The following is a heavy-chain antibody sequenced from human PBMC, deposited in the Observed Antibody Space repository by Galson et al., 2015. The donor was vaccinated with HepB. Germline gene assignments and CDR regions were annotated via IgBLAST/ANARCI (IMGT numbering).Heavy chain of an antibody. Sequence: SLRLSCAASGFTFSDYYMSWIRQAPGKGLEWVSYISSSAIYTNYADSVKGRFTISRDNAKNSLHIQMNSLRAEDTAVYYCARVAASDYGDHAHFDYWGQGTLVTGSS. D-gene: IGHD4-17*01. CDR1: GFTFSDYY. CDR3: ARVAASDYGDHAHFDY. CDR2: ISSSAIYT. J-gene: IGHJ4*02. V-gene: IGHV3-11*06.